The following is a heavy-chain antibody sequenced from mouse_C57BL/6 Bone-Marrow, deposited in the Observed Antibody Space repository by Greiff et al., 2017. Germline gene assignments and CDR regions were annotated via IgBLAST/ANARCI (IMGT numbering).Heavy chain of an antibody. CDR3: ASDFYGSSYYVYWYFDV. D-gene: IGHD1-1*01. CDR2: IDPSDSYT. CDR1: GYTFTSYW. Sequence: QVQLKQPGAELVRPGTSVKLSCKASGYTFTSYWMHWVKQRPGQGLEWIGVIDPSDSYTNYNQKFKGKATLTVETSSSTAYMQLSSLTSEDSAVYYCASDFYGSSYYVYWYFDVWGTGTTVTVSS. V-gene: IGHV1-59*01. J-gene: IGHJ1*03.